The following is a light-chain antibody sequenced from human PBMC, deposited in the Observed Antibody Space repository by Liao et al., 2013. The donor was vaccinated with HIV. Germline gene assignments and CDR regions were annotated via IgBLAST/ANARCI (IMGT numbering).Light chain of an antibody. Sequence: SHDLSQPPSVSVSPGQTASITCSGDNLGDGYVSWYQQKSGQSPVLILYQDNKRPSGMSERFSGSISGNTATLTISGAQPMDEADYYCLAWDLTTEVFGTGTWVTVL. CDR1: NLGDGY. J-gene: IGLJ1*01. CDR3: LAWDLTTEV. CDR2: QDN. V-gene: IGLV3-1*01.